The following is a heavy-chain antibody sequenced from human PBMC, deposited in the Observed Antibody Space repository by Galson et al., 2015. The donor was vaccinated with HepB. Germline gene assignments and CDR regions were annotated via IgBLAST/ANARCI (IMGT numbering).Heavy chain of an antibody. D-gene: IGHD3-10*01. J-gene: IGHJ4*02. CDR2: IYGGDSDT. CDR3: ARLSLGFDSFDY. Sequence: QSGAEVKKPGDSLRISCKSSGYTFTSYYIGWVRQMPGKGLEWMGIIYGGDSDTIYSPSFQGQVTLSADKSISTAYLQWRSLKASDTAMFFCARLSLGFDSFDYWGQGTSVTVSS. CDR1: GYTFTSYY. V-gene: IGHV5-51*03.